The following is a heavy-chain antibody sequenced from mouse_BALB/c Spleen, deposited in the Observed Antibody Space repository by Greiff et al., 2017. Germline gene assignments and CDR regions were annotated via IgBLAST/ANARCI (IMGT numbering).Heavy chain of an antibody. CDR1: GFTFSSYA. Sequence: EVQGVESGGGLVKPGGSLKLSCAASGFTFSSYAMSWVRQTPEKRLEWVASISSGGSTYYPDSVKGRFTISRDNARNILYLQMSSLRSEDTAMYYCAKFITTATFAYWGQGTLVTVSA. CDR2: ISSGGST. J-gene: IGHJ3*01. V-gene: IGHV5-6-5*01. D-gene: IGHD1-2*01. CDR3: AKFITTATFAY.